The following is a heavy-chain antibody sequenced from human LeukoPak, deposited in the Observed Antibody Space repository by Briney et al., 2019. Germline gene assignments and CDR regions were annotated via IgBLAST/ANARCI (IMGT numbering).Heavy chain of an antibody. D-gene: IGHD6-19*01. CDR2: ISGSGGST. J-gene: IGHJ4*02. CDR3: AKEQMMYSSSPFDY. V-gene: IGHV3-23*01. Sequence: GGSLRLSCAASGFTFSDYYMSWIRQAPGKGLEWVSAISGSGGSTYYADSVKGRFTISRDNSKNTLYLQMNSLRAEDTAVYFCAKEQMMYSSSPFDYWGQGTLVTVSA. CDR1: GFTFSDYY.